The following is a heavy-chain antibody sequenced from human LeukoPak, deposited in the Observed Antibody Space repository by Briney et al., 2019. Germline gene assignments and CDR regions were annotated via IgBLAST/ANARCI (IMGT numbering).Heavy chain of an antibody. Sequence: PGGSLRLSCAASGFTFSSYSMNWVCQAPGKGLEWVSSISSSSSYMYYSDSVKGRFTISRDNAKNSLYLQMNSLRAEDTAVYYCARGRGYCSSTSCQNWFDPWGQGALVTVSS. CDR3: ARGRGYCSSTSCQNWFDP. CDR2: ISSSSSYM. J-gene: IGHJ5*02. CDR1: GFTFSSYS. V-gene: IGHV3-21*01. D-gene: IGHD2-2*01.